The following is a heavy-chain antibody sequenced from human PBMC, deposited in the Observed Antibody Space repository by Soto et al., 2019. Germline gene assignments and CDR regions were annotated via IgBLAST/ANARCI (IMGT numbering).Heavy chain of an antibody. CDR1: GFTFGYYA. V-gene: IGHV3-49*03. CDR3: TRVLITIFGVGRRPNYYYGMDV. Sequence: GGSLRLSCTASGFTFGYYAMGWSRQAPWKGLEWVGFIRSKAYGGTTEYAASVKGRFTISRDDSKSIAYLQMNSLKTEDTAVYYCTRVLITIFGVGRRPNYYYGMDVWGQGTTVTVSS. CDR2: IRSKAYGGTT. D-gene: IGHD3-3*01. J-gene: IGHJ6*02.